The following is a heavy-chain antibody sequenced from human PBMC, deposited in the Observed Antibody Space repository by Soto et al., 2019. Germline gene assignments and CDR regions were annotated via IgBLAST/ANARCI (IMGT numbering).Heavy chain of an antibody. CDR2: ISYNGRNK. J-gene: IGHJ4*02. Sequence: QTGGSLRLSCAASGFTFSFYAMHWARQAPGKGLEWVAVISYNGRNKHYVDSVKGRFTISRDNSQDTLYLQMDSLRPDDTAVYYCARQAKIGDRSQFYFDSWGQGTLVTVSS. D-gene: IGHD3-16*01. CDR1: GFTFSFYA. V-gene: IGHV3-30*04. CDR3: ARQAKIGDRSQFYFDS.